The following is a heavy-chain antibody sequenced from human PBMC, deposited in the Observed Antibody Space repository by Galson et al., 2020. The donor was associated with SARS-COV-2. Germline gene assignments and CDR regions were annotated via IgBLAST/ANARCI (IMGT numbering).Heavy chain of an antibody. Sequence: ETGGSLRLSCAASGFTFTDYAMHWVRQAPGKGLEWVALITYDGTNKHYADSVTGRFTISRDDLKNTLSLHMNSLGPEDTAVYYCARERRGFYIEYCGQGTLATVSS. V-gene: IGHV3-30-3*01. CDR2: ITYDGTNK. CDR3: ARERRGFYIEY. J-gene: IGHJ4*02. CDR1: GFTFTDYA.